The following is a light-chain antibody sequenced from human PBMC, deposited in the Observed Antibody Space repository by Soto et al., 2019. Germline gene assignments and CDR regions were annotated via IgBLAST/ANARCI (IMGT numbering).Light chain of an antibody. CDR2: GAS. CDR1: QSVSSTY. Sequence: EIVLTQSPDTLSLSPGERATLSCRASQSVSSTYLAWFQQKPGQTPRLLISGASSRATGIPERFSGSGSGTYFTLIISRLAPEDVALYWCQLDSRSPLFTFGPGTKVDIK. J-gene: IGKJ3*01. CDR3: QLDSRSPLFT. V-gene: IGKV3-20*01.